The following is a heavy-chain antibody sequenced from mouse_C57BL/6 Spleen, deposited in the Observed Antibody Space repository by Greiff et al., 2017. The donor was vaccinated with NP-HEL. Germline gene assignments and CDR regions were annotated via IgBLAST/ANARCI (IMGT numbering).Heavy chain of an antibody. Sequence: LVESGPELVKPGASVTISCKASGYAFSSSWMNWVKQRPGKGLEWIGRLYPGDGDTHSNGQFKGKATLTADKSSSTAYMQLSSLTSEDSAVYFCARGGVYWYFDVWGTGTTVTVSS. J-gene: IGHJ1*03. CDR2: LYPGDGDT. V-gene: IGHV1-82*01. CDR3: ARGGVYWYFDV. CDR1: GYAFSSSW.